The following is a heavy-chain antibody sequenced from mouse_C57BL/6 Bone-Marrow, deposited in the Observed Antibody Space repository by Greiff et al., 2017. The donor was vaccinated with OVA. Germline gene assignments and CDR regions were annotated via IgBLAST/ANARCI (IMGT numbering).Heavy chain of an antibody. CDR2: IDPSDSYT. Sequence: QVQLQQPGAELVKPGASVKLSCTASGYTFTSYWMQWVKQRPGQGLEWIGEIDPSDSYTNYNQKFKGKATLTVDTSSSTAYMQLSSLTSEDSAVYYCAREGGSSLLGNYWGQGTTLTVSS. CDR3: AREGGSSLLGNY. D-gene: IGHD1-1*01. V-gene: IGHV1-50*01. CDR1: GYTFTSYW. J-gene: IGHJ2*01.